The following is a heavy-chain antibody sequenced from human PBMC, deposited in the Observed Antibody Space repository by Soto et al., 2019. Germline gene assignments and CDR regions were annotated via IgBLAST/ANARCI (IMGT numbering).Heavy chain of an antibody. CDR1: GFTFSRYW. V-gene: IGHV3-74*01. Sequence: EVQLVESGGGLVQPGGSLRLSCAASGFTFSRYWMHWVRQAPGKGLVWVSRISSDGSSTRYADSVKGRFTISRDNAKNTLFLQMNSLRAGDTAGYYCAREGLNYGMGVWGQGTTVTVSS. CDR3: AREGLNYGMGV. D-gene: IGHD5-12*01. J-gene: IGHJ6*02. CDR2: ISSDGSST.